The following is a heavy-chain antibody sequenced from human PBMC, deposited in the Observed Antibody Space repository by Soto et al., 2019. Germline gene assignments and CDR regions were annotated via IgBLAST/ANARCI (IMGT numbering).Heavy chain of an antibody. V-gene: IGHV4-34*01. CDR1: GGSFSGYY. J-gene: IGHJ3*02. D-gene: IGHD6-13*01. CDR2: IKPSGST. Sequence: QVQLQPWGAGLLKPSETLSLTCAVYGGSFSGYYWSWIRQPPGKGLEWIGEIKPSGSTNYNPSLKSRVTISVDRSKNQFSLKLSSVTAADTVVYYCASIGSSSWGDAFDIWGQGTMVTVSS. CDR3: ASIGSSSWGDAFDI.